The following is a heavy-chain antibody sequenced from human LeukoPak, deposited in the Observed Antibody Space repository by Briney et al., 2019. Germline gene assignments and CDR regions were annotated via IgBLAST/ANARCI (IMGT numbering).Heavy chain of an antibody. CDR2: IYYSGST. J-gene: IGHJ3*02. V-gene: IGHV4-31*03. D-gene: IGHD3-10*01. CDR1: GGSISSGGYY. Sequence: SETLSLTCTVSGGSISSGGYYWSWIRQHPGKGLEWIGYIYYSGSTYYNPSLKSRVTISVDTSKNQFSLKLSSVTAADTAVYYCARETTSGRGQAFDIWGQGTMVTVSS. CDR3: ARETTSGRGQAFDI.